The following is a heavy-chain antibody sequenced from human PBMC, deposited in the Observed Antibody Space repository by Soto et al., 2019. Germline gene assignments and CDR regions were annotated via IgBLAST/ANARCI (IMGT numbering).Heavy chain of an antibody. CDR3: ARGTDDFWSGYSAAFDI. Sequence: SETLSLTCTVSGGSISSYYWGWIRQPPGKGLEWIGSIYYSGSTNYNPSLKSRVTISVDTSKNQFSLKLSSVTAADTAVYYCARGTDDFWSGYSAAFDIWGQGTMVTVSS. J-gene: IGHJ3*02. V-gene: IGHV4-59*01. CDR1: GGSISSYY. CDR2: IYYSGST. D-gene: IGHD3-3*01.